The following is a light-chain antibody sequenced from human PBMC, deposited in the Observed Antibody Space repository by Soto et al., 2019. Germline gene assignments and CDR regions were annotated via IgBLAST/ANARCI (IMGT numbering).Light chain of an antibody. V-gene: IGKV3-11*01. J-gene: IGKJ1*01. CDR3: QQRADSWT. CDR1: QSVSSY. Sequence: EVVLTQSPATLSLSPGERAILSCRASQSVSSYLAWYQQKPGQAPRLLIYDASNRATGIPARFSGSGSGTDFTLTINSLEPEDFAVYYCQQRADSWTFGQGTKVEI. CDR2: DAS.